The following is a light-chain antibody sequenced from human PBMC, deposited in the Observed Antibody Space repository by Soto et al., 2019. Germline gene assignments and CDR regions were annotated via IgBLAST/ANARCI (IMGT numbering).Light chain of an antibody. CDR1: QSIIRY. V-gene: IGKV1-39*01. CDR2: AAS. J-gene: IGKJ1*01. CDR3: QQSYSYPPT. Sequence: DIQMTQSPSSLSASVGDRVTITCRASQSIIRYLNWYQQKPGKAPKLLIHAASSLQSGVPSRFSGSGSGADFTLTISSLQSEDFATYVCQQSYSYPPTFGQGPKVEIK.